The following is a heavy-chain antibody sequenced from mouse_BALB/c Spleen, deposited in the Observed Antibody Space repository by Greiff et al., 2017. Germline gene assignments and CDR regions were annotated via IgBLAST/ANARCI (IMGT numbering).Heavy chain of an antibody. J-gene: IGHJ4*01. Sequence: EVNVVESGGDLVKPGGSLKLSCAASGFTFSSYGMSWVRQTPDKRLEWVATISSGGSYTYYPDSVKGRFTISRDNAKNTLYLQMSSLKSEDTAMYYCARRGGYSYAMDYWGQGTSVTVSS. V-gene: IGHV5-6*02. CDR3: ARRGGYSYAMDY. CDR2: ISSGGSYT. D-gene: IGHD2-3*01. CDR1: GFTFSSYG.